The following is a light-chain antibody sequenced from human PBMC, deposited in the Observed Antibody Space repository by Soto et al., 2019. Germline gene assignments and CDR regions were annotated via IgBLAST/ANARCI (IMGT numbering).Light chain of an antibody. Sequence: AIQMTQSPSSLSASVGDRVTITCRASQDIRNDLGWFQQKPGKAPKLLIHNASSLQSGVPSRFSGSGSGTDFTLTISSLQPEDFATYYCIQDYNYPYNFGQGTKLEIK. CDR1: QDIRND. V-gene: IGKV1-6*01. CDR2: NAS. J-gene: IGKJ2*01. CDR3: IQDYNYPYN.